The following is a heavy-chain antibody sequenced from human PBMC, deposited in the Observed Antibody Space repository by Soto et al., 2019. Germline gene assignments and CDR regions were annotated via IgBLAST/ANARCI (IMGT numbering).Heavy chain of an antibody. CDR3: ARAPILVGDKTYENYFDH. V-gene: IGHV1-69*13. J-gene: IGHJ4*02. Sequence: RASVKVSCKASGGTFSNFVISWVRQAPGQGLEWMGGNIPIFGTANYAQKFQGRVTIIADESTGTTYMELTSLRSEDTAVYYCARAPILVGDKTYENYFDHWGQGTLVTVS. CDR1: GGTFSNFV. CDR2: NIPIFGTA. D-gene: IGHD2-21*01.